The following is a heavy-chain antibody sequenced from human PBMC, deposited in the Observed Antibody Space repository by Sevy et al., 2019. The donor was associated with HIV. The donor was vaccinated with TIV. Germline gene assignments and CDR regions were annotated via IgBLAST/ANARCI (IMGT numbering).Heavy chain of an antibody. CDR2: INTNVGVT. J-gene: IGHJ3*02. V-gene: IGHV1-2*06. CDR3: VSADIYEPSTLLSFAI. D-gene: IGHD2-2*01. CDR1: GYIFSDYN. Sequence: ASVKVSCKTTGYIFSDYNMHWVRQAPGQGLEWMALINTNVGVTIYAHNFRVRVSVTRDTSMSTAYMELSVLTFDDTAVYYFVSADIYEPSTLLSFAIWVQGTMVTVSS.